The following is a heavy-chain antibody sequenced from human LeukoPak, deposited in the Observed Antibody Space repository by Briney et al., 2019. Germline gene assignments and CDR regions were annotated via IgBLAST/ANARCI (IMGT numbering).Heavy chain of an antibody. V-gene: IGHV4-34*01. CDR2: INHSGST. J-gene: IGHJ4*02. D-gene: IGHD5-24*01. CDR3: ARVDGYYFDY. CDR1: GGCFSGYY. Sequence: SETLSLTCAVYGGCFSGYYWSWIRQPPGKGLEWIGEINHSGSTNYNPSLKSRVTISVDTSKNQFSLKLSSVTAADTAVYYCARVDGYYFDYWGQGTLVTVSS.